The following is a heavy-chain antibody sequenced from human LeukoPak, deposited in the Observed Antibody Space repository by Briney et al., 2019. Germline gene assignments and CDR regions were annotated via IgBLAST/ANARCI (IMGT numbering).Heavy chain of an antibody. D-gene: IGHD3-10*01. CDR3: ATRWFGIFDY. CDR2: ISSSSSYT. V-gene: IGHV3-11*06. Sequence: GGSLRLCCEASGFTFSDYYMSWSRQAPGKGLEWVSYISSSSSYTNYADSVKGRFTISRDNAKNALYLQMDSLRAEDTAVYYGATRWFGIFDYWGQGTLVTVSS. CDR1: GFTFSDYY. J-gene: IGHJ4*02.